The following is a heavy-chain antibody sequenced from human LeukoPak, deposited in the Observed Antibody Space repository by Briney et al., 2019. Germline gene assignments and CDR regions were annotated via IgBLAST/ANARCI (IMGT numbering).Heavy chain of an antibody. D-gene: IGHD2-15*01. J-gene: IGHJ6*02. CDR1: GFTFSVYS. Sequence: GGSLRFSCAASGFTFSVYSMNWVRQAPGKGLEWVSFITSSSSTIYYADSVRGRFIISRDNAKNSLYLQMNSLRAEDTAVYYCARVRGYCSGGKCGMDVWGQGTTVTVSS. CDR2: ITSSSSTI. CDR3: ARVRGYCSGGKCGMDV. V-gene: IGHV3-48*01.